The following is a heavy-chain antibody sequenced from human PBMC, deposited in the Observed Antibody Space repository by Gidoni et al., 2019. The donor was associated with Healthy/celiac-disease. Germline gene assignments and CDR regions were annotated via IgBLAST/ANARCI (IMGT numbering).Heavy chain of an antibody. CDR3: AREVEWLVRGEAFDI. CDR1: GGSFSGYY. Sequence: QVQLQQWGAGRLKPSETLSLTCAVYGGSFSGYYWSWIRQPPGKGLEWIGEINHSGSTNYNPSLKSRVTISVDTSKNQFSLKLSSVTAADTAVYYCAREVEWLVRGEAFDIWGQGTMVTVSS. V-gene: IGHV4-34*01. CDR2: INHSGST. J-gene: IGHJ3*02. D-gene: IGHD6-19*01.